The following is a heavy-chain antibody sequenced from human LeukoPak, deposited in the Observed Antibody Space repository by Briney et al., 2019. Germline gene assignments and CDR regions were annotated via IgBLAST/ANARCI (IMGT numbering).Heavy chain of an antibody. J-gene: IGHJ4*02. CDR1: GGSFSGYY. CDR2: INHSGST. Sequence: SETLSLTCAVYGGSFSGYYWSWIRQPPGKGLEWIGEINHSGSTNYNPSLKSRVTISVDRSKNQFSLKLSSVTAADTAVYYCAGTYLWDYDSSGYYFHWGQGTLVTVSS. V-gene: IGHV4-34*01. CDR3: AGTYLWDYDSSGYYFH. D-gene: IGHD3-22*01.